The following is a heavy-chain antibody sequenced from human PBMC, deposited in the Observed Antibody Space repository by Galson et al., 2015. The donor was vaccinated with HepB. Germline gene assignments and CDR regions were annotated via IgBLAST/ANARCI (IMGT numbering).Heavy chain of an antibody. CDR1: GSTFNTYY. D-gene: IGHD1-26*01. Sequence: SVKVSCKASGSTFNTYYMHWVRQAPGQGLEWMGIITPSGDRTNYAQKFQGRVTMTRDTSTSTVYMELSRLRSEDTAVYYCAREMVGATTRFDYWGQGTLVTVSS. J-gene: IGHJ4*02. CDR2: ITPSGDRT. CDR3: AREMVGATTRFDY. V-gene: IGHV1-46*02.